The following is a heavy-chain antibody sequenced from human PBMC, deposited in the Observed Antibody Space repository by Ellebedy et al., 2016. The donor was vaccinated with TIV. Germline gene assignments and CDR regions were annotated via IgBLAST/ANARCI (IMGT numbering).Heavy chain of an antibody. D-gene: IGHD2-21*02. CDR2: SSSKDEK. Sequence: ETLSLTCAVSGVSITSHFWTWIRQPPGKALEWLAHSSSKDEKSYSTSLKRRLTISKDTSKSQVVLTLTNMDPVDTAIYFCARTLLYCGGDCSYYFDYWGQGSLVTVSS. CDR3: ARTLLYCGGDCSYYFDY. J-gene: IGHJ4*02. CDR1: GVSITSHF. V-gene: IGHV2-26*01.